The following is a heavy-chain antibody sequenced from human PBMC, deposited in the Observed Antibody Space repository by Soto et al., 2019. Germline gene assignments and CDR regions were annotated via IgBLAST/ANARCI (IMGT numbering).Heavy chain of an antibody. J-gene: IGHJ4*02. CDR1: GFTVSNNY. D-gene: IGHD3-10*01. Sequence: EVQLVESGGGLIQPGGSLRLSCAVSGFTVSNNYMSWVRQAPGKGLEGVSVIYSGGYTAYGDSVKGRFTISRDNSKNTLFLKRKSRGATDPAFFYCARRRGGGGYWGQGTLVTVSS. CDR2: IYSGGYT. V-gene: IGHV3-53*01. CDR3: ARRRGGGGY.